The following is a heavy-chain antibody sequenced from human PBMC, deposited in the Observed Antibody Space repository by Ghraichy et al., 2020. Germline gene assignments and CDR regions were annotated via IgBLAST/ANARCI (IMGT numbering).Heavy chain of an antibody. J-gene: IGHJ4*02. CDR2: IYYSGST. D-gene: IGHD6-19*01. CDR1: GGSISSSSYY. Sequence: ESLNISCTVSGGSISSSSYYWGWIRQPPGKGLEWIGSIYYSGSTYYNPSLKSRVTISVDTSKNQFSLKLSSVTAADTAVYYCARDVAVAGTGIDYWGQGTLVTVSS. CDR3: ARDVAVAGTGIDY. V-gene: IGHV4-39*07.